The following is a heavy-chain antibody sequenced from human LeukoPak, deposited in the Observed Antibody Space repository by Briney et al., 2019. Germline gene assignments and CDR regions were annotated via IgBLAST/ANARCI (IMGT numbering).Heavy chain of an antibody. CDR2: IGFSTNNV. CDR1: GFTFDYSA. D-gene: IGHD3-10*01. CDR3: AKDNGNGWFGEFAFEY. J-gene: IGHJ4*02. Sequence: GGSLRLSCVASGFTFDYSAFHWVRQAPGKGLEWVSGIGFSTNNVDYADSVRGRFTISRDNTKNSLDLQMDSLRAEDTAFYYCAKDNGNGWFGEFAFEYWGQGILVTVSS. V-gene: IGHV3-9*01.